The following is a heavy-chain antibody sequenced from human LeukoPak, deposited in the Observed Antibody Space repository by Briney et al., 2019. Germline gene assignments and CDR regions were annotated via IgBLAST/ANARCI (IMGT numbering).Heavy chain of an antibody. Sequence: SETLSLTCTVSGGSVSSGSYYWSWIRQPPGKGLGWIGYIYYSGSTNYNPSLKSRVTISVDTSKNQFSLKLSSVTAADTAVYYCARGPYYYYGMDVWGQGTTVTVSS. CDR1: GGSVSSGSYY. CDR2: IYYSGST. J-gene: IGHJ6*02. CDR3: ARGPYYYYGMDV. V-gene: IGHV4-61*01.